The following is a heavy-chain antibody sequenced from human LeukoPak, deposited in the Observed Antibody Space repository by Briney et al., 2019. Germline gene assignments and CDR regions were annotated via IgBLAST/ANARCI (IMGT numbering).Heavy chain of an antibody. V-gene: IGHV3-23*01. D-gene: IGHD1-26*01. J-gene: IGHJ4*02. CDR3: AKVKYSGCYSTVDS. Sequence: GGSLRLSCAASGFTLSSYAMSCVRHPPGRGRVWVSGLIGGGTSTCYAHSVKGRFTISRDNSKNTLYLQMNRMRADDPPIYFCAKVKYSGCYSTVDSWGQGTRVTVSS. CDR1: GFTLSSYA. CDR2: LIGGGTST.